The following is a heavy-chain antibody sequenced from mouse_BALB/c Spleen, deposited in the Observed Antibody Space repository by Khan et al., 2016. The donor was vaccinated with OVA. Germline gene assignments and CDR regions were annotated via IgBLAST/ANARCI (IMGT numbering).Heavy chain of an antibody. CDR1: GYSITSDYA. CDR2: ISYSGST. D-gene: IGHD4-1*01. J-gene: IGHJ4*01. CDR3: ASELGRYYALDY. V-gene: IGHV3-2*02. Sequence: EVQLQESGPGLVKPSQSLSLTCTVTGYSITSDYAWNWIRQFPGNKLEWMGYISYSGSTTYNPSLKSRISITRDPSKDQFFPQLKSVTSEDTATYYCASELGRYYALDYWGQGTSVTVAS.